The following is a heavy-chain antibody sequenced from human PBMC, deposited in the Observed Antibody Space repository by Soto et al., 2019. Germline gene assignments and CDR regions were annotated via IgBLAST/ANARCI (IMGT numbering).Heavy chain of an antibody. Sequence: QVQLQESGPGLVKPSGTLSLTCAVSGGSISSSNWCSWVRQPPGKGLEWIGDIYHSGSTNYNTSLKRRVAISVDTSKNQFSLKLSSVTAADTAVYYCATAQRAAAGRWCDPWGQGTLVTVSS. CDR1: GGSISSSNW. D-gene: IGHD6-13*01. J-gene: IGHJ5*02. CDR3: ATAQRAAAGRWCDP. V-gene: IGHV4-4*02. CDR2: IYHSGST.